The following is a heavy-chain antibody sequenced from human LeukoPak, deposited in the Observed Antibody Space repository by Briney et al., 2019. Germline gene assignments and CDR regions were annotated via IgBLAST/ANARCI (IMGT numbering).Heavy chain of an antibody. D-gene: IGHD2-21*01. CDR3: ARERVIAAAGDGFDS. CDR2: INTDGNST. J-gene: IGHJ4*02. CDR1: GFTFSSYW. Sequence: GGSLRLSCAASGFTFSSYWMHWVRQVPGKGLVWVSRINTDGNSTRYADSVKGRFTISRDSAKNSLYLQMNSLRDEDTAVYYCARERVIAAAGDGFDSWGRGTLVTVSS. V-gene: IGHV3-74*01.